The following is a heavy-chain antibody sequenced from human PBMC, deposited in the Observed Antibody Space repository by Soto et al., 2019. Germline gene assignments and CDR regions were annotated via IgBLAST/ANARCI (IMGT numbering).Heavy chain of an antibody. Sequence: QVQLQESGPGLVKPSQTLSLTCTVSGGSISSGDYYWSWIRQPPGKGLEWIGYIYYSGSTYYNPSLKSRVTISVDTSKNQVSLKLSSVTAADTAVYYCARVVYSSSKRFLARWFDPWGQGTLVTVSS. CDR1: GGSISSGDYY. CDR2: IYYSGST. D-gene: IGHD6-6*01. J-gene: IGHJ5*02. CDR3: ARVVYSSSKRFLARWFDP. V-gene: IGHV4-30-4*01.